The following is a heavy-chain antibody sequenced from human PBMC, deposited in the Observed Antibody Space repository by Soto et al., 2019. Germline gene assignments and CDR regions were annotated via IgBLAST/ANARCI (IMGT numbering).Heavy chain of an antibody. D-gene: IGHD1-26*01. V-gene: IGHV5-51*01. J-gene: IGHJ6*02. Sequence: PGESLKISCKGSGYSFTSYWIGWVRQMPGKGLEWMGIIYPGDSGTRYSPSFQGQVTISADKSISTAYLQWSSLKASDTAMYYCARRDYSGRDDYYYGMDVWGQGTTVTVSS. CDR1: GYSFTSYW. CDR2: IYPGDSGT. CDR3: ARRDYSGRDDYYYGMDV.